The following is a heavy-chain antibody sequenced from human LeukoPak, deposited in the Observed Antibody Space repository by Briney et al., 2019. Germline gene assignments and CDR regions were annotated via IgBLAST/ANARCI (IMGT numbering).Heavy chain of an antibody. CDR3: ARASGSYGYYWFDP. J-gene: IGHJ5*02. CDR1: GGSISSYY. D-gene: IGHD1-26*01. CDR2: IYTSGST. Sequence: SETLSLTCTVSGGSISSYYWSWIRQPAGKGLEWIGRIYTSGSTNYNPSLKSRVTMSVDTSKNQFSLKLSSVTASDTAVYYCARASGSYGYYWFDPWGQGTLVTVSS. V-gene: IGHV4-4*07.